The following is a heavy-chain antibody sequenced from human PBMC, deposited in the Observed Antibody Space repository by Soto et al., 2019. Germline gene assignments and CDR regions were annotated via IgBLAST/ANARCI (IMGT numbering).Heavy chain of an antibody. CDR2: ISSSSSYI. D-gene: IGHD5-12*01. Sequence: GGSLRLSCAASGFTFSSYSMNWVRQAPGKGLEWVSSISSSSSYIYYADSVKGRFTISRDNAKNSLYLQMNSLRAEDTAVYYCARDPLNIVATGGIDNWFDPWGQGTLVTVSS. CDR3: ARDPLNIVATGGIDNWFDP. J-gene: IGHJ5*02. V-gene: IGHV3-21*01. CDR1: GFTFSSYS.